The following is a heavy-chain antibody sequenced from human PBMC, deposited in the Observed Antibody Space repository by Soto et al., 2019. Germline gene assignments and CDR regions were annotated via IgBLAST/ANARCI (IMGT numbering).Heavy chain of an antibody. D-gene: IGHD5-12*01. V-gene: IGHV4-59*01. CDR3: ARVRALYSGYDRATIDY. CDR1: GGSISSYY. Sequence: SETLSLTCTVSGGSISSYYWSWIRQPPGKGLEWIGYIYYSGSTNYNPSLKSRVTISVDTSKNQFSLKLSSVTAADTAVYYCARVRALYSGYDRATIDYWGQGTLVPVSS. CDR2: IYYSGST. J-gene: IGHJ4*02.